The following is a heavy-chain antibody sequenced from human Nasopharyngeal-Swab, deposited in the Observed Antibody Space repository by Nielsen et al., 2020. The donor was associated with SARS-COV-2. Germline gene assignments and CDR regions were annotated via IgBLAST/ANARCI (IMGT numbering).Heavy chain of an antibody. J-gene: IGHJ4*02. Sequence: GESLKISCAGSGFTFTAYWMNWVRQAPGKGLEWLSSISSDSGAKYHADSVKGRFTISRDNAKNSLYLEMNSLRAEDTAVYYCLRGDRRDYWGPGTLVSVSS. CDR3: LRGDRRDY. CDR1: GFTFTAYW. CDR2: ISSDSGAK. V-gene: IGHV3-21*01. D-gene: IGHD3-22*01.